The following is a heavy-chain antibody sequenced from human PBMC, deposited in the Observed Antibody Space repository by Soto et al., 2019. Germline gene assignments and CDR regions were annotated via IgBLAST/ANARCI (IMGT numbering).Heavy chain of an antibody. Sequence: QVQLVPSGAEVKKPGASVKVSFKDSGYTVTSYGISWGRQSPGQGLEWMGWISAYNGNTKNAQKLQGRVTMTTDTSTSTAYMELRSLRSDDTAVYYCARDSPPVDYWGQVTLVTVSS. CDR3: ARDSPPVDY. CDR1: GYTVTSYG. CDR2: ISAYNGNT. V-gene: IGHV1-18*01. J-gene: IGHJ4*02.